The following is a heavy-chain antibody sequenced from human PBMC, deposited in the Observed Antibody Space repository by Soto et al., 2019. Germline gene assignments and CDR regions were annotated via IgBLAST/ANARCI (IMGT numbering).Heavy chain of an antibody. CDR2: IYYSGST. D-gene: IGHD3-22*01. V-gene: IGHV4-61*01. J-gene: IGHJ3*02. Sequence: SETLSLTCTVSGGSVSSGSYYWSWIRQPPGKGLEWIGYIYYSGSTNYNPSLKSRVTISVDTSKNQFSLKLSSVTAADTAVYYCARANYYDSSGYPLRNAFDIWGQGTMVTVSS. CDR1: GGSVSSGSYY. CDR3: ARANYYDSSGYPLRNAFDI.